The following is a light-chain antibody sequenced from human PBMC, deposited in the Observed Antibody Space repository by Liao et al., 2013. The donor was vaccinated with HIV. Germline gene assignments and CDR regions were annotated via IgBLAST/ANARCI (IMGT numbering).Light chain of an antibody. CDR1: NIESKS. Sequence: SYVLNQTPSVSEAPGKTARITCWGNNIESKSVHWYQQKPGQAPVLVLFHDNDRPSGIPERFSGSNSGNXATLTISRVEAGDEADYYCQVWDRSSDQSVFGLGTKVTVL. V-gene: IGLV3-21*04. J-gene: IGLJ1*01. CDR2: HDN. CDR3: QVWDRSSDQSV.